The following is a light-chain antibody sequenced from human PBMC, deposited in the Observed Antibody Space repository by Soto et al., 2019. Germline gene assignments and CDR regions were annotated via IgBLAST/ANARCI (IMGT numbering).Light chain of an antibody. J-gene: IGKJ4*01. Sequence: EIQITQSPSSLSAYAPYRVTLTCRSSQSIGSYLNWYQQKPGKAPNLLIHGGSILQSGVPPRFSGGGGGTDFTLTISSLQTEDFASYYCKQIYTIPLTFGGGTKVDIK. CDR1: QSIGSY. V-gene: IGKV1-39*01. CDR2: GGS. CDR3: KQIYTIPLT.